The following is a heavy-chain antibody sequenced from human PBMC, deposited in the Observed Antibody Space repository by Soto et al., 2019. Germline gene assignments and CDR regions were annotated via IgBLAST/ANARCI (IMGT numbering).Heavy chain of an antibody. CDR1: GFTFSGLD. CDR3: AKSQEVGAHFFDS. V-gene: IGHV3-13*01. CDR2: IGTAGDT. J-gene: IGHJ4*02. Sequence: EVQLVESGGNLVQPGGSLRLSCEASGFTFSGLDMHWVRQPRGKGLEWVSSIGTAGDTYYAVSVKGRFTISRDNAKNSLSLQMNSLRAGDMAVYFCAKSQEVGAHFFDSWGQGTQVTVSS. D-gene: IGHD2-15*01.